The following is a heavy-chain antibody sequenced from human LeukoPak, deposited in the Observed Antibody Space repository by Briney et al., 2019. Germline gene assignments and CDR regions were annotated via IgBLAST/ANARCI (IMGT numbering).Heavy chain of an antibody. V-gene: IGHV4-59*01. CDR3: ARARNYYDSSDYYYEGDAFDI. CDR1: GGSISSYH. D-gene: IGHD3-22*01. Sequence: PSETLSLTCTVSGGSISSYHWSWIRQPPGKGLECTGYIYYSGSTHYNPSLKSRVTISVDTSKNQFSLKLSSVTAADTAVYFCARARNYYDSSDYYYEGDAFDIWGQGTMVTVSS. CDR2: IYYSGST. J-gene: IGHJ3*02.